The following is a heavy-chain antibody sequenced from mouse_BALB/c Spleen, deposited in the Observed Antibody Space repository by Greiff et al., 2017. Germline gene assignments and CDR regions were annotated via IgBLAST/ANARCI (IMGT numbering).Heavy chain of an antibody. CDR3: TRDYYRYDRDFAY. J-gene: IGHJ3*01. Sequence: QVQLKQSGAELVKPGASVKLSCKASGYTFTSYYMYWVKQRPGQGLEWIGEINPSNGGTNFNEKFKSKATLTVDKSSSTAYMQLSSLTSEDSAVYYCTRDYYRYDRDFAYWGQGTLVTVSA. V-gene: IGHV1S81*02. CDR2: INPSNGGT. D-gene: IGHD2-14*01. CDR1: GYTFTSYY.